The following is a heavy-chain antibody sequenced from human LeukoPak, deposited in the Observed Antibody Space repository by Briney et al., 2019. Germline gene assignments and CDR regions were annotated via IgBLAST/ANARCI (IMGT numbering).Heavy chain of an antibody. CDR3: ARPLQLIGAAGTYNWFDS. CDR1: GYTFTGYY. D-gene: IGHD6-13*01. CDR2: MNPNCGGT. V-gene: IGHV1-2*02. Sequence: GASVTVSCKSSGYTFTGYYMHWVRQAPGQGLGWMWWMNPNCGGTNYAQKFQGRVTMTRDTSISTAYMDLSSLRSDDTAVYYCARPLQLIGAAGTYNWFDSWGQGTLVTVSS. J-gene: IGHJ5*01.